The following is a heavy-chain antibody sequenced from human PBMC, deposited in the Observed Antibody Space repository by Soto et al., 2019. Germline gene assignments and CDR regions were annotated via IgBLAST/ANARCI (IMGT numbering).Heavy chain of an antibody. Sequence: PSETLSLTCAVSGGSISSGGYSWSWVLQPPGKGLEWIGYIYHSGRTYYNPSLKSRVTISVDRSKNQFSLKLSSVTAADTAVYYCARVPYYWGQGTLVTVSS. V-gene: IGHV4-30-2*01. CDR2: IYHSGRT. CDR3: ARVPYY. J-gene: IGHJ4*02. CDR1: GGSISSGGYS.